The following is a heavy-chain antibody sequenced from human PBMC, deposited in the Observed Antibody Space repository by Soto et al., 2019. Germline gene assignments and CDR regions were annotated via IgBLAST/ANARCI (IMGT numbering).Heavy chain of an antibody. Sequence: QVQLVQSGAEEKKPGASVTVSCKASGYTFTYYTVHWVRQAPGQRLEWMGWINAGDGNTKYSPNFQGRVNITKDTSASTVYMELSSLRSEDTAVYFCTRDYYDSSGYYPKFDYWGQGTLVTVSS. J-gene: IGHJ4*02. D-gene: IGHD3-22*01. CDR1: GYTFTYYT. V-gene: IGHV1-3*05. CDR3: TRDYYDSSGYYPKFDY. CDR2: INAGDGNT.